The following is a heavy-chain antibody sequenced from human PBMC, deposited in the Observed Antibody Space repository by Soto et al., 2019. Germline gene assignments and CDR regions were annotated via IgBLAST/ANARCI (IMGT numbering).Heavy chain of an antibody. CDR1: GYPYTNSY. V-gene: IGHV1-2*02. CDR2: IHPNTGGT. Sequence: QVQLVQSGAEVRKPGASVKVSCKASGYPYTNSYMHWVRQAPGQGLEWMGWIHPNTGGTNYAQKFQGRVTMTRDTSVSTVYMELNMLTSDDTAIYFCASDFRTRGWFRQAGNFAMDVWGQGTTVTVS. D-gene: IGHD6-19*01. CDR3: ASDFRTRGWFRQAGNFAMDV. J-gene: IGHJ6*02.